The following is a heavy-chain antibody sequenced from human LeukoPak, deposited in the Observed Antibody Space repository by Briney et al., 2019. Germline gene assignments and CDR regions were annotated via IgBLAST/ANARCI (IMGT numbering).Heavy chain of an antibody. V-gene: IGHV4-39*07. D-gene: IGHD6-13*01. CDR1: GGSISSYY. CDR2: IYYSGST. J-gene: IGHJ4*02. CDR3: ARAYSPPQWSPFDY. Sequence: SETLSLTCTVSGGSISSYYWGWIRQPPGKGLEWIGSIYYSGSTYYKPSLKSRVTISLDTSKNQFSLKLSSVTAADTAVYYCARAYSPPQWSPFDYWGQGTLVTVSS.